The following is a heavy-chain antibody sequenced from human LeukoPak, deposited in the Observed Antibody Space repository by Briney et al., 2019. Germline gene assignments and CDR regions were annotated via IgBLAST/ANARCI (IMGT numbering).Heavy chain of an antibody. CDR1: GFTFSSYG. D-gene: IGHD2-2*01. CDR3: ARVIVPAADIDAFDI. V-gene: IGHV3-30*02. J-gene: IGHJ3*02. Sequence: GGSLRLSCAASGFTFSSYGMHWVRQAPGKGLEWVTVIRYDGSNKYYADSVKGRFTISRDNSKNTLYLQMNSLRAEDTAVYYCARVIVPAADIDAFDIWGQGIMVPVSS. CDR2: IRYDGSNK.